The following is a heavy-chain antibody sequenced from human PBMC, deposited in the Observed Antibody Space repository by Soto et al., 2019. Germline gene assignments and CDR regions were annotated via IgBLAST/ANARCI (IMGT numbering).Heavy chain of an antibody. CDR2: ISGSGGST. Sequence: GGSLRLSCAASGFTFSSYAMSWVRQAPGKGLEWVSAISGSGGSTYYADSVKGRFTISRDNSKNTLYLQMNSLRAEDTAVYYCAKELVVGDYGSGSGFDYWGQGTLVTVSS. V-gene: IGHV3-23*01. D-gene: IGHD3-10*01. J-gene: IGHJ4*02. CDR3: AKELVVGDYGSGSGFDY. CDR1: GFTFSSYA.